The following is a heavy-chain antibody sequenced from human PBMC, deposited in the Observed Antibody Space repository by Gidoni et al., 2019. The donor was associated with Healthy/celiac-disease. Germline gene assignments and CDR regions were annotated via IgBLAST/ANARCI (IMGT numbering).Heavy chain of an antibody. CDR2: IYHSGST. D-gene: IGHD2-15*01. CDR3: ARGKGFCSGGSCYSDWFDP. CDR1: GGSISSSNW. Sequence: QVQLQESGPGLVKPSGTLSLTCAVSGGSISSSNWWSWVRQPPGKGLEWIGEIYHSGSTNYNPSLKSRVTISVDKSKNQFSLKLSFVTAADTAVYYCARGKGFCSGGSCYSDWFDPWGQGTLVTVSS. V-gene: IGHV4-4*02. J-gene: IGHJ5*02.